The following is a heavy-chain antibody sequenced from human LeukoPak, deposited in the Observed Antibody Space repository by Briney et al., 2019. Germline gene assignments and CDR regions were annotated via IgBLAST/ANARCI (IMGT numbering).Heavy chain of an antibody. CDR2: INHSGST. Sequence: LETLSLTCAVYGGSFSGYYWSWIRQPPGKGLEWIGEINHSGSTNYNPSLKSRVTISVDTSKNQFSLKLSSVTAADTAVYYCARGGGSGWYVDYWGQGTLVTVSS. D-gene: IGHD6-19*01. V-gene: IGHV4-34*01. CDR1: GGSFSGYY. J-gene: IGHJ4*02. CDR3: ARGGGSGWYVDY.